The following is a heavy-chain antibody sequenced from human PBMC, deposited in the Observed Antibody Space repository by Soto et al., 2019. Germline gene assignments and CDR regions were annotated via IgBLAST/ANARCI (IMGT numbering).Heavy chain of an antibody. D-gene: IGHD3-22*01. CDR1: GGSISSISYY. CDR2: IYYSGST. Sequence: SQTMSLTCTVSGGSISSISYYWGRIRQHPGKGLEWIGSIYYSGSTYYNPSLKSRVTISVDTSKNQFSLKLSSVTAADTAVYYCAGEVHYYDSSGYYYDWFDPWGQGTLVTVS. V-gene: IGHV4-39*01. CDR3: AGEVHYYDSSGYYYDWFDP. J-gene: IGHJ5*02.